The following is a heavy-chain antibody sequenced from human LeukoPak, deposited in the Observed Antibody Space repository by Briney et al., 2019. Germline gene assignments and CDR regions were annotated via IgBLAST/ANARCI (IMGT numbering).Heavy chain of an antibody. J-gene: IGHJ4*02. Sequence: GGSLRLSCAASGFTFDDYGMSWVRQAPGKGLEWVSSISSSSSYIYYADSVKGRFTISRDNAKNSLYLQMNSLRAEDTAVYYCARDKIAPDYYDSSGYSLQPLDYWGQGTLVTVSS. CDR2: ISSSSSYI. CDR3: ARDKIAPDYYDSSGYSLQPLDY. CDR1: GFTFDDYG. D-gene: IGHD3-22*01. V-gene: IGHV3-21*01.